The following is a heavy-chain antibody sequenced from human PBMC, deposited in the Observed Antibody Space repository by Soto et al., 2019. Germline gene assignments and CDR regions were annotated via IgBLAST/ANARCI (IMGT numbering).Heavy chain of an antibody. CDR3: ANAHSGYDWYVDY. V-gene: IGHV3-30*18. Sequence: QVQLVESGGGVVQPGRSLRLSCAASGFTFSSYGMHWVRQAPGKGLEWVAVISYDGSNKYYADSEKGRFTISRDNSKNTLYLQMNSLRAEDTAVYYCANAHSGYDWYVDYWGQGTLVTVSS. CDR1: GFTFSSYG. D-gene: IGHD5-12*01. J-gene: IGHJ4*02. CDR2: ISYDGSNK.